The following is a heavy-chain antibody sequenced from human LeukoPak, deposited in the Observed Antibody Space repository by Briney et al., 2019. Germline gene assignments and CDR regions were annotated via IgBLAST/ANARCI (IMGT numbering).Heavy chain of an antibody. CDR3: ARGGSMIEGYYYMDV. D-gene: IGHD3-22*01. Sequence: PSEPLSLTCAVYGGPFRGYHWRWIRKPPGKGLEWIGEIYHNGRTKYKPSLKSRVTISVDTPKNQFSLKLSSVTAADTAVYYCARGGSMIEGYYYMDVWGKGTTVTVSS. CDR1: GGPFRGYH. V-gene: IGHV4-34*01. CDR2: IYHNGRT. J-gene: IGHJ6*03.